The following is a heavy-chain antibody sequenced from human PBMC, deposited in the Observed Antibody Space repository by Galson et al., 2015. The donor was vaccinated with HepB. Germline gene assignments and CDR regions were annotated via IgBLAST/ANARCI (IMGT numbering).Heavy chain of an antibody. J-gene: IGHJ4*02. Sequence: SLRLSCAASGFTFSGSAMHWVRQPSGKGPEWVCGIRSKASDYATAYAASLQGRFTISRDDSKNTAYLHMNSLKTEDTAVYYCLRLGYLSGYSISWGQGTLVTVSS. CDR2: IRSKASDYAT. D-gene: IGHD6-13*01. CDR1: GFTFSGSA. V-gene: IGHV3-73*01. CDR3: LRLGYLSGYSIS.